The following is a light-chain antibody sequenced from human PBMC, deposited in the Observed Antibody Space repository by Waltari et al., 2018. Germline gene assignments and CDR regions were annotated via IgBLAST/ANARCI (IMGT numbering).Light chain of an antibody. V-gene: IGKV1-9*01. CDR3: QELNTYPQSLT. CDR2: AAS. Sequence: DIQLTQSPSFLSASLGDRVTITRRASQGISSYLAWYQQKPGKAPKPLIYAASPLQSGVPSRFSGSGSGTEFTLTISSLQPEDFATYYCQELNTYPQSLTFGGGTKVEI. J-gene: IGKJ4*01. CDR1: QGISSY.